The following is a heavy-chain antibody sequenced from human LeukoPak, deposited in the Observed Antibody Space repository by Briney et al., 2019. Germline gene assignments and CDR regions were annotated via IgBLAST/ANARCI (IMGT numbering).Heavy chain of an antibody. D-gene: IGHD1-26*01. CDR3: ARARIVGATSLFDY. V-gene: IGHV4-61*05. CDR1: GGSISSSSYY. Sequence: SETLSLTCTVSGGSISSSSYYWGWIRQPPGKGLEWIGYIYYSGSTNYNPSLKSRVTISVDTSKNQFSLKLSSVTAADTAVYYCARARIVGATSLFDYWGQGILVTVSS. CDR2: IYYSGST. J-gene: IGHJ4*02.